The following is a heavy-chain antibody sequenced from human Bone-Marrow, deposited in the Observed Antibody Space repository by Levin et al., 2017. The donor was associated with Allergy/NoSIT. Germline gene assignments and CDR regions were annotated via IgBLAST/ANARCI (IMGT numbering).Heavy chain of an antibody. CDR3: ASEAMAARLNPFDI. D-gene: IGHD6-6*01. CDR1: GGTFSNNG. V-gene: IGHV1-69*13. CDR2: FIPILGTR. J-gene: IGHJ3*02. Sequence: ASVKVSCKASGGTFSNNGINWVRQAPGQGLEWMGAFIPILGTRTYAQTFDGRVTLTADASTGTAYMELSSLRSQDTAVYYCASEAMAARLNPFDIWGQGTMVTVS.